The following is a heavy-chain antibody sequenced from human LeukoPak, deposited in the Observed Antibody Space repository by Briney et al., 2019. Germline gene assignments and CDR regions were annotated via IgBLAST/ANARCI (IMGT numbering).Heavy chain of an antibody. CDR2: INTNTGNP. CDR1: GYTFTSYA. Sequence: ASVKVSCKASGYTFTSYAMNWVRQAPGQGLEWMGWINTNTGNPTYTQGFTGRFVFSFDTSVSTAYLQIYSLRAEDSALYYCATTDFGSYPFNSWGQGTVVAVSS. V-gene: IGHV7-4-1*01. J-gene: IGHJ4*02. D-gene: IGHD3-3*01. CDR3: ATTDFGSYPFNS.